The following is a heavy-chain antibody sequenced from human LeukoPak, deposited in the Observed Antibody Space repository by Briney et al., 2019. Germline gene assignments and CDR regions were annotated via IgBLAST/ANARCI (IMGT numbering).Heavy chain of an antibody. CDR2: INPNSGDT. D-gene: IGHD3-22*01. V-gene: IGHV1-2*02. CDR1: GYTFSEYY. Sequence: ASVKVSCKASGYTFSEYYMHWVRQAPGQGLEWMGWINPNSGDTDSAQKFQGRVTMTRDTSISTAYMDLSGLRFDDTAVYYCARDQGSMIVVRTTNWYFDLWGRGTLVTVSS. CDR3: ARDQGSMIVVRTTNWYFDL. J-gene: IGHJ2*01.